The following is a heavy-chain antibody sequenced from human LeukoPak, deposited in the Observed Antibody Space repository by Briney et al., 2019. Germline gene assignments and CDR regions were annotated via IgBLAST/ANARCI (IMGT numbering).Heavy chain of an antibody. D-gene: IGHD6-19*01. CDR2: VRPDESNK. Sequence: GGSLRLSCAASGFTFSQYDMHWVRQAPGKGLNWVAFVRPDESNKYYADSVKGRFTISRDNSKNTLYLQMGSLRAEDMAVYYCARSTGYSSGWSLVAWGQGTLVTVSS. V-gene: IGHV3-30*02. CDR1: GFTFSQYD. J-gene: IGHJ5*02. CDR3: ARSTGYSSGWSLVA.